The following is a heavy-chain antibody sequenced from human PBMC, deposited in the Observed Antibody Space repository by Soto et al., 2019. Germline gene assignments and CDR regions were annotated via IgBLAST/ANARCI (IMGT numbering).Heavy chain of an antibody. CDR1: GVSISSDNW. J-gene: IGHJ6*02. CDR3: AKEHYGVDV. V-gene: IGHV4-4*02. D-gene: IGHD1-1*01. Sequence: QVQLQESGPGLVKPSETLSLTCAVSGVSISSDNWWNWVRQPPGKGLEWTGEIYPSGTTNYNPSLKSRLTISIDKSKNQFSLRLTSVTVADTAVYYCAKEHYGVDVWGQGTTVTVSS. CDR2: IYPSGTT.